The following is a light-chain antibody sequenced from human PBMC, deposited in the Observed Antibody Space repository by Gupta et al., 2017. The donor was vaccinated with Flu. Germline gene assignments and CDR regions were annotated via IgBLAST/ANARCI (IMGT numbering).Light chain of an antibody. V-gene: IGLV1-47*01. CDR3: AAWDDSLSAWV. Sequence: QSVLTQPPSASGTPGPRVTTPCSGSSSNIGSNYVYWYQQPPGTAPKLLIYRNNQRPSGVPDRFSGSKSGTSAYLAISGLRSEDEADYYCAAWDDSLSAWVFGGGTKLTVL. J-gene: IGLJ3*02. CDR2: RNN. CDR1: SSNIGSNY.